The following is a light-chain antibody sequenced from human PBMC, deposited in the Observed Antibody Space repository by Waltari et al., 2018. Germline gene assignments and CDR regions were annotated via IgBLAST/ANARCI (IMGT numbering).Light chain of an antibody. CDR1: NIGSKS. CDR2: DDS. V-gene: IGLV3-21*02. J-gene: IGLJ2*01. CDR3: QVWDSSSDPVV. Sequence: SYVLTQPPSVSVAPGQTARITCGGNNIGSKSVHWYQQKPGQAPGLVVYDDSDRPSGIPEGFSGSNSGNTATLTISRVEAGDEADYYCQVWDSSSDPVVFGGGTKLTVL.